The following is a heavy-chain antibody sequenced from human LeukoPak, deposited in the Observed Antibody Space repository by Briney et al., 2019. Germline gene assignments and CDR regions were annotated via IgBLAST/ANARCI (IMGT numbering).Heavy chain of an antibody. Sequence: SETLSLTCTVSRGSISGSIRSYYWSWLRQPPGKGLEWIGYISSSGSVNDNPPLRSRVTISVDTSKNQFFLNLSSVSAADTAVYYCARIPLGYSGAYYFDYWGQGTLVTVSP. CDR3: ARIPLGYSGAYYFDY. D-gene: IGHD5-12*01. CDR2: ISSSGSV. CDR1: RGSISGSIRSYY. V-gene: IGHV4-4*09. J-gene: IGHJ4*02.